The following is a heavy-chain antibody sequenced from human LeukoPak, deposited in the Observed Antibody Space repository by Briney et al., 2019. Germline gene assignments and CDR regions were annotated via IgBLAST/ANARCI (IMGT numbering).Heavy chain of an antibody. CDR2: IYYHGST. J-gene: IGHJ4*02. D-gene: IGHD6-13*01. CDR1: GDPISGYSNYK. Sequence: SETLSLTCMVSGDPISGYSNYKWTWIRQPPGKGLEWIGYIYYHGSTNYNPSLQSRVTFSVDTSKNQFFLKLTSVTPADTAVYYCVREYSGFDYWGQGTLVTVSS. V-gene: IGHV4-61*01. CDR3: VREYSGFDY.